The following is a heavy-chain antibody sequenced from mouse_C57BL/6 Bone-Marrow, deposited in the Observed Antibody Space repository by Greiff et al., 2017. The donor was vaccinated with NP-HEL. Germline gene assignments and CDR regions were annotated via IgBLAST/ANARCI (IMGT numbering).Heavy chain of an antibody. CDR2: IHHNSGST. J-gene: IGHJ3*01. CDR1: GYTFTSYW. Sequence: QVQLQQPGAELVKPGASVKLSCKASGYTFTSYWMHWVKQRPGQGLEWIGMIHHNSGSTNYQEKFKSQVTLTVDKSSSPTYMQLSSLTAEYSAVYFCARLALTGTWFAYWGQGTLVTVSA. V-gene: IGHV1-64*01. D-gene: IGHD4-1*01. CDR3: ARLALTGTWFAY.